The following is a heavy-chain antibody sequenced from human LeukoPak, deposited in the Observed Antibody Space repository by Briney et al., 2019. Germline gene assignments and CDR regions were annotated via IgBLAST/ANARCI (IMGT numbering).Heavy chain of an antibody. D-gene: IGHD1-14*01. CDR3: ARDIYRGDAFDI. CDR2: IYYSGST. V-gene: IGHV4-59*01. J-gene: IGHJ3*02. Sequence: SETLSLTCTVSGGSISSYYWSWIRQPPGKGLEWIGYIYYSGSTNYNPSLKSRVTISVDTSKNQFSLKLSSVTAADTAVYYCARDIYRGDAFDIWGQGTMVTVSS. CDR1: GGSISSYY.